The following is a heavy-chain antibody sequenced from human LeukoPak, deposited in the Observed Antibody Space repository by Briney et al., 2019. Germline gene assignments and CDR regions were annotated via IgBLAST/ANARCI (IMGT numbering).Heavy chain of an antibody. CDR3: ARSNTYYGMDV. J-gene: IGHJ6*02. Sequence: GESLKISCKASGYGFTSFWIGWVRQMPGKGLEWMGIIYPGDSDTRYSPSFQGQVIISVDRSIGTAYLQWSSLKASDTALYYCARSNTYYGMDVWGQGTSVTVSS. CDR2: IYPGDSDT. D-gene: IGHD4/OR15-4a*01. V-gene: IGHV5-51*01. CDR1: GYGFTSFW.